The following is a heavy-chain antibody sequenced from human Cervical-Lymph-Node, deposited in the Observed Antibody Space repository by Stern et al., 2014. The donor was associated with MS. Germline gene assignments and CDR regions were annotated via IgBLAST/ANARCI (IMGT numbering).Heavy chain of an antibody. J-gene: IGHJ4*02. V-gene: IGHV5-51*03. CDR2: IYPGDSGT. CDR3: ARRGHGYMGIDY. CDR1: GYRVTNNW. Sequence: EVQLVESGAEVRKPGESLRISCEVSGYRVTNNWIGWVRQVPGKGLEWMGIIYPGDSGTRYSTSFQGQVNILGDKSHSISYLQWSSLKASDTAIYYCARRGHGYMGIDYWGQGTLVTVSS. D-gene: IGHD1-1*01.